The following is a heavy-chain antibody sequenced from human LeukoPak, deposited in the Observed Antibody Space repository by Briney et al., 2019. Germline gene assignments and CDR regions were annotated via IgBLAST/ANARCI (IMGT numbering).Heavy chain of an antibody. D-gene: IGHD2-15*01. CDR2: IIPSDGFK. J-gene: IGHJ6*03. Sequence: ASVQVSCKASGYTFSTYYVHWVRQAPGQGLEWMGMIIPSDGFKRYAQKFQGRVTIPRHTPIRTAYMEPNGLRSEDTAVYYCARGRHYCSGGSGYRKKHYYYYMDVWGKGTTVTVCS. CDR3: ARGRHYCSGGSGYRKKHYYYYMDV. CDR1: GYTFSTYY. V-gene: IGHV1-46*01.